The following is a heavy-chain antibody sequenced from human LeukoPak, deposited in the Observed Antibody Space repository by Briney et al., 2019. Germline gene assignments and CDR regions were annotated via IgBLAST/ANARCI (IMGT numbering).Heavy chain of an antibody. Sequence: GGSLRLSCAASGSTFSIYSMNWVRQAPGKGLEWVSYISSSSSTIYYADSVKGRFTISRDNAKNSLYLQMNSLRAEDTAVYYCAREGRYYDFWSGVAPPTYYYYYMDVWGKGTTVTVSS. V-gene: IGHV3-48*01. CDR1: GSTFSIYS. CDR3: AREGRYYDFWSGVAPPTYYYYYMDV. D-gene: IGHD3-3*01. J-gene: IGHJ6*03. CDR2: ISSSSSTI.